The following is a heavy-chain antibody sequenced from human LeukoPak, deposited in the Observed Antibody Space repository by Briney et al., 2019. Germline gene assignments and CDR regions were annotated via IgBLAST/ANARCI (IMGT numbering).Heavy chain of an antibody. Sequence: GGSLRLSCSASGFTVTHYAMHWVRQAPGKGLEYVSAVDANGRTTYYADSVKGRFTISRDSVKNSFYLQMNSLRADDTAIYYCARGGCGTTSCYGDPGLDPWGQGTLVIVSS. V-gene: IGHV3-64*04. J-gene: IGHJ5*02. CDR1: GFTVTHYA. CDR3: ARGGCGTTSCYGDPGLDP. CDR2: VDANGRTT. D-gene: IGHD2-2*01.